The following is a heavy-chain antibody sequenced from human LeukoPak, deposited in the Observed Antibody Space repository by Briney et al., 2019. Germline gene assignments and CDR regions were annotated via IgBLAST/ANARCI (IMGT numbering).Heavy chain of an antibody. J-gene: IGHJ5*02. D-gene: IGHD6-19*01. V-gene: IGHV4-39*01. CDR2: IYYSGST. Sequence: SETLSLTCSVSRHLNRLCSYHGGWIRQPPGKGLEWIGSIYYSGSTYYNPSLKSRVTISVDTSKNQFSLKLSSVTAADTAVYYCARREGIAVAGTGFDPWGQGTLVTVSS. CDR3: ARREGIAVAGTGFDP. CDR1: RHLNRLCSYH.